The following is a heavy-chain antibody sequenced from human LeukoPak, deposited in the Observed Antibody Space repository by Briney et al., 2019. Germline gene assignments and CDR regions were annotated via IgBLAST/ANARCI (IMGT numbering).Heavy chain of an antibody. CDR3: ARHSGYHSTMYLDY. D-gene: IGHD3-22*01. J-gene: IGHJ4*02. V-gene: IGHV1-69*13. CDR2: ITAIFRTT. CDR1: GYTFTSNQ. Sequence: ASLKVSCKASGYTFTSNQIHCVRQAPGQGLEWMGGITAIFRTTNYAQKFQGRVTITADESMSTVYMELSSLRSEDTAVYYCARHSGYHSTMYLDYWGQGTLVTVSS.